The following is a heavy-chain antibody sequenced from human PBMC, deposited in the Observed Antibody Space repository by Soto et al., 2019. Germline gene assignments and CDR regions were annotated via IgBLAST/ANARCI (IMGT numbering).Heavy chain of an antibody. CDR1: GFTFSTYS. CDR2: IYGNGGGT. J-gene: IGHJ4*02. V-gene: IGHV3-23*01. CDR3: ARDPIPVPMYYFDY. D-gene: IGHD6-19*01. Sequence: GGSLRLSCAGSGFTFSTYSMNWVRQAPGKGLEWVSGIYGNGGGTFYADSVKGRFTISRDNSKNILYLQMNSLRAEDTAVYYCARDPIPVPMYYFDYWGQGSLVTVSS.